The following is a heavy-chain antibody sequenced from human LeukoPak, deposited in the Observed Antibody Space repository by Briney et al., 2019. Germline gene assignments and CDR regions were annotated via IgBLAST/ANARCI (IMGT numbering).Heavy chain of an antibody. Sequence: PGGSLRLSCAASGFTFSSYGMHWVRQAPGKGLEWVAFIRYDGSNKYYADSVKGRFTISRDNSKNTLYLQMNSLRAEDTAVYYCAKAPGPPYYDFWRIDYWGQGTLVTVSS. CDR1: GFTFSSYG. D-gene: IGHD3-3*01. CDR2: IRYDGSNK. V-gene: IGHV3-30*02. CDR3: AKAPGPPYYDFWRIDY. J-gene: IGHJ4*02.